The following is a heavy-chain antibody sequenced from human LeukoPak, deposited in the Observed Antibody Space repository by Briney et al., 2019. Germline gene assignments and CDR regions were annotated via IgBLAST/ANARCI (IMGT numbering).Heavy chain of an antibody. CDR1: GFTFSSYW. CDR3: AKDDPQPEDSSGHDAFDI. J-gene: IGHJ3*02. D-gene: IGHD3-22*01. CDR2: IKQDGSEK. Sequence: QAGGSLRLSCAASGFTFSSYWMSWVRQAPGKGLEWVANIKQDGSEKYYVDSVKGRFTISRDNAKNSLYLQMNSLRAEDTAVYYCAKDDPQPEDSSGHDAFDIWGQGTMVTVSS. V-gene: IGHV3-7*01.